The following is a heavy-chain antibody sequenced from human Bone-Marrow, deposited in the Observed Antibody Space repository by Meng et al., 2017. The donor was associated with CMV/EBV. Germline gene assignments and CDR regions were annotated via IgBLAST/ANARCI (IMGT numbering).Heavy chain of an antibody. Sequence: GGSLRLSCAASGFTFSSYSMNWVRQAPGKGLEWVSSISSSSSYIYYADSVKGRFTISRDNAKNSLYLQMNSLRAEDTAVYYCARERVGASPDYYYYGMDVWGQGTMVTVSS. J-gene: IGHJ6*02. CDR2: ISSSSSYI. CDR3: ARERVGASPDYYYYGMDV. CDR1: GFTFSSYS. D-gene: IGHD1-26*01. V-gene: IGHV3-21*01.